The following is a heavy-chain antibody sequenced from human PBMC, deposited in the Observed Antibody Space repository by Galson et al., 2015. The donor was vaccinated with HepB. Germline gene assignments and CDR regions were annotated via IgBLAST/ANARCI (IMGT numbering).Heavy chain of an antibody. D-gene: IGHD1-14*01. CDR1: GYTFTNYF. Sequence: SVKVSCKASGYTFTNYFMHWVRQAPGQGLEWMGWINPNTGSTKYAQKFQGWVTLTRDTSASTAHMVPNSLTSDDTALYFCARGPAHHLFDSWGQGTLVSVSS. V-gene: IGHV1-2*04. CDR2: INPNTGST. CDR3: ARGPAHHLFDS. J-gene: IGHJ4*02.